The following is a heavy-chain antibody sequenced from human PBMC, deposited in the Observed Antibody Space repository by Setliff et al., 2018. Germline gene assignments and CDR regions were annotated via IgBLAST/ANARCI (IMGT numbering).Heavy chain of an antibody. CDR3: ARGARGGPDAFDI. CDR2: ISSSGSTI. D-gene: IGHD3-16*01. CDR1: GFTFSSYS. J-gene: IGHJ3*02. V-gene: IGHV3-48*04. Sequence: PGGSLRLSCAASGFTFSSYSMNWVRQAPGKGLEWVSYISSSGSTIYYADSVKGRFTISRDNAKNSLYLQMNSLRAEDTAVYYCARGARGGPDAFDIWGQGTMVTVSS.